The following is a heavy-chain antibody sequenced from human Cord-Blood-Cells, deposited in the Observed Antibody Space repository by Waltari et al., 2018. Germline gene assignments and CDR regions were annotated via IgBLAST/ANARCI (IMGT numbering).Heavy chain of an antibody. Sequence: QVQLQESGPGLVKPSETLSLTCTVSGGSVSSGSYYWRWLRQPPGKGLEWIGYIYYSGSTNYNPSLKSRVTISVDTSKSLFSLKLSSVTAADTAVYYCARGPIRGVISGLDYWGQGTLVTVSS. D-gene: IGHD3-10*01. CDR1: GGSVSSGSYY. CDR3: ARGPIRGVISGLDY. J-gene: IGHJ4*02. CDR2: IYYSGST. V-gene: IGHV4-61*01.